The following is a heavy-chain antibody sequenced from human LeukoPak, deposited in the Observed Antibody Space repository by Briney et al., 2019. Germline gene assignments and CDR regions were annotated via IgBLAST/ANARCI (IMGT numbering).Heavy chain of an antibody. V-gene: IGHV3-30*18. Sequence: GRSLRLSCGASGFTFSSYGMHWVRQAPGKGLEWVAVISYDGDNKYFADSVKGRFAISRDNSKNTLYLQMNSLRGEDTAVYYCAKGPTVELFADYWGQGTLVTVSS. CDR3: AKGPTVELFADY. J-gene: IGHJ4*02. D-gene: IGHD3-10*01. CDR1: GFTFSSYG. CDR2: ISYDGDNK.